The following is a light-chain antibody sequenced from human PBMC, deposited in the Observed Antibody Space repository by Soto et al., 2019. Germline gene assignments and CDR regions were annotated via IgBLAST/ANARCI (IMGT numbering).Light chain of an antibody. CDR2: GAS. CDR1: QSVSSN. V-gene: IGKV3-15*01. Sequence: EIVMTQSPATLSVSPGERATLSCRASQSVSSNLAWYQQKPGQAPRLLIYGASTRATGIPARFSGSGSGTEFTLTISSLKSEDFAVYYCQQYNNWPGTFGQGTKVEI. J-gene: IGKJ1*01. CDR3: QQYNNWPGT.